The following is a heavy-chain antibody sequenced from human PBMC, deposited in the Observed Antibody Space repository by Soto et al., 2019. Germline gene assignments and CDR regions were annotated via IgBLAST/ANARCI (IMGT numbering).Heavy chain of an antibody. J-gene: IGHJ6*02. CDR3: ARQYTIFGSYGMDV. CDR1: GYDFSTYW. Sequence: GESLKISCQASGYDFSTYWISWVRQMPGKGLEWMGRIDPSDFYTNYRPSFQGHVTISVDKSINTVYLQWSSLKASDTAMYYCARQYTIFGSYGMDVWGQGTTVTVSS. D-gene: IGHD3-3*01. CDR2: IDPSDFYT. V-gene: IGHV5-10-1*01.